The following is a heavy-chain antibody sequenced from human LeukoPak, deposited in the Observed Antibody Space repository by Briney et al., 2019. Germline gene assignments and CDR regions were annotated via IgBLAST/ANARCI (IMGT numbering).Heavy chain of an antibody. Sequence: GGSLRLSCAASGFTFSSYWMHWVRQAPGKGLVWVSRINSVGSSTTYADSVKGRFTISRDNAKNTLFLQMNSLRAEDTAVYYCVRERLRWPRVLDHWGQGTLVTVSS. D-gene: IGHD4-23*01. CDR1: GFTFSSYW. CDR2: INSVGSST. J-gene: IGHJ4*02. V-gene: IGHV3-74*01. CDR3: VRERLRWPRVLDH.